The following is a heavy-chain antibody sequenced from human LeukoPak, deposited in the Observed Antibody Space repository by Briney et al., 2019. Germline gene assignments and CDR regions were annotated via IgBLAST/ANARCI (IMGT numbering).Heavy chain of an antibody. CDR3: ARGVSNYDILTGYYPDWFDP. V-gene: IGHV4-38-2*02. CDR2: VYYIGST. CDR1: GYSISNGYY. Sequence: SETLSLTCTVSGYSISNGYYWGWIRQPPGKGLEWIGSVYYIGSTYYNPSLKSRVTMSVDTSKNQFSLKLSSVTAADTAVYYCARGVSNYDILTGYYPDWFDPWGQGTLVTVSP. D-gene: IGHD3-9*01. J-gene: IGHJ5*02.